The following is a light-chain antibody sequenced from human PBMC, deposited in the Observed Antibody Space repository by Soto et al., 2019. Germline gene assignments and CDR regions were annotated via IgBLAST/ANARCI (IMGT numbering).Light chain of an antibody. Sequence: QSALTQPASVSGSPGQSITISCTGTTSDIGSYNYVSWYKQEPGKAPKLLIYEVTKRPSGVSNRFSGSKSGNTASLTISGVQAEDEGDYYCSSYTTRNTVLFGGGTKLTVL. CDR2: EVT. V-gene: IGLV2-14*01. CDR3: SSYTTRNTVL. CDR1: TSDIGSYNY. J-gene: IGLJ2*01.